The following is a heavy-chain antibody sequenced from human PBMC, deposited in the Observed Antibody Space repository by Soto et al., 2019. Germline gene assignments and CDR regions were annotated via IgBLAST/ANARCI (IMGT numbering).Heavy chain of an antibody. Sequence: LSLTCAVYGGSFSGYYWSWIRQPPGKGLEWIGEINHSGSTNYNPSLKSRVTISVYTSKNQFSLKLSSVTAADTAVYYCARDEYGDYVGDWFDPWGQGTLVTVSS. CDR3: ARDEYGDYVGDWFDP. D-gene: IGHD4-17*01. CDR1: GGSFSGYY. CDR2: INHSGST. V-gene: IGHV4-34*01. J-gene: IGHJ5*02.